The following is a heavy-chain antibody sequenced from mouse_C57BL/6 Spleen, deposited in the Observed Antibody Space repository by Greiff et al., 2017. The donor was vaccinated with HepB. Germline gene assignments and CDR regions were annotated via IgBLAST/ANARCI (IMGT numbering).Heavy chain of an antibody. D-gene: IGHD4-1*01. Sequence: EVKLMESGGGLVKPGGSLKLSCAASGFTFSDYGMHWVRQAPEKGLEWVAYISSGSSTIYYADTVKGRFTISRDNAKNTLFLQMTSLRSEDTAMYYCAGDWAQNYWGQGTSVTVSS. CDR1: GFTFSDYG. CDR2: ISSGSSTI. CDR3: AGDWAQNY. J-gene: IGHJ4*01. V-gene: IGHV5-17*01.